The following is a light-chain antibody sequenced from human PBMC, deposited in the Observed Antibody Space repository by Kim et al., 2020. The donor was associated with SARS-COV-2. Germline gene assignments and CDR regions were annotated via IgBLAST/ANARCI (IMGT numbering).Light chain of an antibody. Sequence: SYELTQPPSVSVAPGKTARITCGGNNIGSKSVHWYQQKPGQAPVLVIYYDSDRHSGIPERFSGLNSGNTATLTISRVEVGDEADYYCQVLDSSSDHSYWVFGGGTQLTVL. CDR2: YDS. J-gene: IGLJ3*02. V-gene: IGLV3-21*04. CDR1: NIGSKS. CDR3: QVLDSSSDHSYWV.